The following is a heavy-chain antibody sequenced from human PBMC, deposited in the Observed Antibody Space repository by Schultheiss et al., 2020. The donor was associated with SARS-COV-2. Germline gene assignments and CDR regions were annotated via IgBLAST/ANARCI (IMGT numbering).Heavy chain of an antibody. Sequence: GESLKISCKASGYTFTSYDINWVRQATGQGLEWMGWMNPNSGNTGYAQKFQGRVTMTRNTSISTAYMELSSLRSEDTAVYYCARGAGYSSSWYNYWGQGTLVTVSS. CDR3: ARGAGYSSSWYNY. J-gene: IGHJ4*02. V-gene: IGHV1-8*01. D-gene: IGHD6-13*01. CDR1: GYTFTSYD. CDR2: MNPNSGNT.